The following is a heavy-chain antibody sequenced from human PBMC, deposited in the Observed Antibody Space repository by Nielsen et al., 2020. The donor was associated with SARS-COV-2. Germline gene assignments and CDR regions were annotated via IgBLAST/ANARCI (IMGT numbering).Heavy chain of an antibody. CDR1: GFTFSSYG. Sequence: GESLKISCAASGFTFSSYGMHWVRQAPGKGLEWVAVISYDGSNKYYADSVKGRFTISRDNSKNTLYLQMNSLRAEDTAVYYCAKGGAWQQLVRGYFDYWGQGTLVTVSS. CDR2: ISYDGSNK. J-gene: IGHJ4*02. CDR3: AKGGAWQQLVRGYFDY. D-gene: IGHD6-13*01. V-gene: IGHV3-30*18.